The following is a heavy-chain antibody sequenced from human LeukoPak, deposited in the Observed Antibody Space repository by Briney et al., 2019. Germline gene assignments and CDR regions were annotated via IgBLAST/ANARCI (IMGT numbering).Heavy chain of an antibody. D-gene: IGHD3-3*01. CDR1: EGTFSSYA. J-gene: IGHJ4*02. CDR3: SSSGVEEWQGLHF. CDR2: IIPIFGTA. Sequence: SVKVSCKASEGTFSSYAFSWVRQAPGQGLEWMGGIIPIFGTANYAQKFQGRVTMTEDTSTDTAYMELNSLSSEDTAVYYCSSSGVEEWQGLHFWGQGTLVTVSS. V-gene: IGHV1-69*06.